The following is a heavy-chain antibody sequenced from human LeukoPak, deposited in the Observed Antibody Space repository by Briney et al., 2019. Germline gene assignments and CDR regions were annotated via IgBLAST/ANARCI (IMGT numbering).Heavy chain of an antibody. D-gene: IGHD3-10*01. CDR2: ISYDGSNK. J-gene: IGHJ4*02. V-gene: IGHV3-30-3*01. CDR1: GFTFSSYA. CDR3: AREHYGSGSYKY. Sequence: GGSLRLSCAASGFTFSSYAMHLVRQAPGKGLEWVAVISYDGSNKYYADSVKGRFTISRDNSKNTLYLQMSSLKAEDTAVYYCAREHYGSGSYKYWGQGTLVTVSS.